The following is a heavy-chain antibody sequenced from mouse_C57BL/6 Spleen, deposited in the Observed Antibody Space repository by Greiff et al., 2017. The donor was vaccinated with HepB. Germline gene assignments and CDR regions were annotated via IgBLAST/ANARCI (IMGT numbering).Heavy chain of an antibody. V-gene: IGHV1-4*01. CDR2: INPSSGYT. J-gene: IGHJ3*01. CDR1: GYTFTSYT. CDR3: VEGYFHPFAY. Sequence: VQLQQSGAELARPGASVKMSCKASGYTFTSYTMHWVKQRPGQGLEWIGYINPSSGYTKYNQKFKDKATLTADKSSSTAYMQLSSLTSEDSAVYYCVEGYFHPFAYWGQGTLVTVSA.